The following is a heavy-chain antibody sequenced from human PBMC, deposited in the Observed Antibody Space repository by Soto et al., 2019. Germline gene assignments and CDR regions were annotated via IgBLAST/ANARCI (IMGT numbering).Heavy chain of an antibody. V-gene: IGHV3-30*18. CDR3: ANDYSNFHFPDY. Sequence: TGGSLRLSCAASGFTFSSYGMHWVRQAPGKGLEWVAVISYDGSNKYYADSVKGRFTISRDNSKNTLYLQMNSLRAEDTAVYYCANDYSNFHFPDYWGQGTLVTVSS. CDR2: ISYDGSNK. D-gene: IGHD4-4*01. J-gene: IGHJ4*02. CDR1: GFTFSSYG.